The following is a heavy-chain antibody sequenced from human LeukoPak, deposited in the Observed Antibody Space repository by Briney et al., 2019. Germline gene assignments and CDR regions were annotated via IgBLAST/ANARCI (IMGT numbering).Heavy chain of an antibody. CDR3: AKDSRPGVRGVVMFDY. CDR2: ISYDGSNK. J-gene: IGHJ4*02. CDR1: GFTFSSYG. Sequence: PGGSLRLSCAASGFTFSSYGMHWVRQAPGKGLEWVAVISYDGSNKYYADSVKGRFTISRDNSKNTLYLQMNSLRAEDTAVYYCAKDSRPGVRGVVMFDYWGQGTLVTVSS. D-gene: IGHD3-10*01. V-gene: IGHV3-30*18.